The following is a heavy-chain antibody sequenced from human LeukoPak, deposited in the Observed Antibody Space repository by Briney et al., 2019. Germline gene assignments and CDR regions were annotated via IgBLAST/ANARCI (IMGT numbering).Heavy chain of an antibody. J-gene: IGHJ4*02. D-gene: IGHD6-19*01. CDR3: ARGQALAGPFDY. V-gene: IGHV4-4*07. Sequence: SETLSLTCTVSGGSISSYYWSWIRQPAGKGLEWIGRIYTSGSTNYNPSLKSRVTISVDKSKNQFSLKLSSVTAADTAVYYCARGQALAGPFDYWGQGTLVTVSS. CDR1: GGSISSYY. CDR2: IYTSGST.